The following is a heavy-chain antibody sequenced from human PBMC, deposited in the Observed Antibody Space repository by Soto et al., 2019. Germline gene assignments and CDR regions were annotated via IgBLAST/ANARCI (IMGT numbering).Heavy chain of an antibody. CDR1: GGSISSGGYY. CDR2: IYYSGGT. D-gene: IGHD3-10*01. CDR3: ATSGVFTRRLDY. J-gene: IGHJ4*02. V-gene: IGHV4-30-4*01. Sequence: TSETLSLTCTVSGGSISSGGYYWSWIRQPPGKGLEWIGYIYYSGGTYYNPPLKSRISISVDTSKNQFSLKMNSVTAADTAVYYCATSGVFTRRLDYWGQGTLVTVSS.